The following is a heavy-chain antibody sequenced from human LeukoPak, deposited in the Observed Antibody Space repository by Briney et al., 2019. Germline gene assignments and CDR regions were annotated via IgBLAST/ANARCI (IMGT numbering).Heavy chain of an antibody. CDR3: ARVSSGATTVDY. Sequence: GSLRLSCAASGFTFSSYAMSWVRQAPGKGLEWIGEIYHSGSTNYNPSLKSRVTISVDKSKNQFSLKLSSVTAADTAVYYCARVSSGATTVDYWGQGTLVTVSS. D-gene: IGHD1-26*01. V-gene: IGHV4-4*02. J-gene: IGHJ4*02. CDR2: IYHSGST. CDR1: GFTFSSYAM.